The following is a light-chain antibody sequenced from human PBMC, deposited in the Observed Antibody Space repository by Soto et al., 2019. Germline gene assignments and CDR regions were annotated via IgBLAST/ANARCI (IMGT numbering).Light chain of an antibody. CDR1: QSVGGS. Sequence: ETVLTQSPGTLSLSPGERATLSCRASQSVGGSLAWYQQRPGQAPRLLVYGASSRATGIPDRFSGSGSGTDFTLTISRLEPEDFAVYYCQQYGSSPQAFGQGTKVDIK. V-gene: IGKV3-20*01. J-gene: IGKJ1*01. CDR3: QQYGSSPQA. CDR2: GAS.